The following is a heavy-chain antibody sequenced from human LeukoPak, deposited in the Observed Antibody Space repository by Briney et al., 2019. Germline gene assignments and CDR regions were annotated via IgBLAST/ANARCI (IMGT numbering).Heavy chain of an antibody. J-gene: IGHJ4*02. CDR2: INPSGGST. V-gene: IGHV1-46*01. Sequence: ASVKVSCKASGYTFTSYYMHWVRQAPGQGLERMGIINPSGGSTSHAQKFQGRVTMTRDTSTSTVYMELSSLRSEDTAVYYCAREEQWLVHDYWGQGTLVTVSS. CDR1: GYTFTSYY. D-gene: IGHD6-19*01. CDR3: AREEQWLVHDY.